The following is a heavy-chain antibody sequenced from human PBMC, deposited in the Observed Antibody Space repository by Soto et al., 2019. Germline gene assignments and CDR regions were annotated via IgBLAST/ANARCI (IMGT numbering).Heavy chain of an antibody. J-gene: IGHJ5*02. CDR3: ARDICGLGYWSGGTLDWFDP. Sequence: QLVESGGGLVQPGGSLRLSCAASGFTFSNYWMSWVRQAPGKGLERVANIKQDGSEKYYVDSVKGRFTISRDNAKSSLYLQRNSLRAEDTAVYYCARDICGLGYWSGGTLDWFDPWGEGTLVTV. D-gene: IGHD2-15*01. V-gene: IGHV3-7*01. CDR2: IKQDGSEK. CDR1: GFTFSNYW.